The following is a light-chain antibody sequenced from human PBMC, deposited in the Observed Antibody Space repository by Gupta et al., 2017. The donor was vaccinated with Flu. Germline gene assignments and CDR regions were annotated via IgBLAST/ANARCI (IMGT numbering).Light chain of an antibody. Sequence: DIVMIPSSESLVVSPGGGAAINCKSSQRVFHSTKDNLAWYQQKPGQPPKLLIYWASTRESGVPDRFSGSGFGTDFTLTISCLQAEDVAIYYCQQYCSLPSTFGRGTKVEIK. CDR1: QRVFHSTKDN. CDR2: WAS. J-gene: IGKJ4*01. CDR3: QQYCSLPST. V-gene: IGKV4-1*01.